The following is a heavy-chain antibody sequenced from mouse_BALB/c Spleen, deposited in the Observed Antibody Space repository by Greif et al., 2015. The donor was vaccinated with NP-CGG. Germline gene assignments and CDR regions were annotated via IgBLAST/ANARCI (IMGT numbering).Heavy chain of an antibody. CDR3: ALPPYYGSSYIDY. D-gene: IGHD1-1*01. Sequence: VQLQQSGAELVRPGALVKLSCKASGFNIKDYYMHWVKQRPEQGLEWIGWIDPENGNTIYDPKFQGKASITADTSSNPSYLQRSSLTSEDTAVYCCALPPYYGSSYIDYWGQGTTLTVSS. CDR2: IDPENGNT. J-gene: IGHJ2*01. V-gene: IGHV14-1*02. CDR1: GFNIKDYY.